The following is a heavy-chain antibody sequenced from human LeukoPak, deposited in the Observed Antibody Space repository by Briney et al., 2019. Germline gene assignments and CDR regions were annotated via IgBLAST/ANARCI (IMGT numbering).Heavy chain of an antibody. D-gene: IGHD3-9*01. CDR1: GFTFSSYE. V-gene: IGHV3-48*03. CDR2: ISSSGSTI. CDR3: ARGDDILTGYYTFDY. Sequence: GGSLRLSCAASGFTFSSYEMNWVRQAPGKGLEWVSYISSSGSTIYYADSVKGRFTISRDNAKNSLYLQMNSLRAEDTAVYYCARGDDILTGYYTFDYWGQGTPVTVSS. J-gene: IGHJ4*02.